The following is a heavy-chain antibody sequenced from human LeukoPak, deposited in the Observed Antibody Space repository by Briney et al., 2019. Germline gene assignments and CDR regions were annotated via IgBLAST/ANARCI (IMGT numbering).Heavy chain of an antibody. CDR1: GFTFGSYA. CDR3: AREGRNWNDLDY. J-gene: IGHJ4*02. CDR2: ISSSGGTI. D-gene: IGHD1-20*01. Sequence: PGGSLRLSCVASGFTFGSYAMSWVRQAPGKGLEWVSYISSSGGTIHYADSVKGRFTISRDNAKNSLYLQMNSLRAEDTALYYCAREGRNWNDLDYWGQGTLVTVST. V-gene: IGHV3-48*03.